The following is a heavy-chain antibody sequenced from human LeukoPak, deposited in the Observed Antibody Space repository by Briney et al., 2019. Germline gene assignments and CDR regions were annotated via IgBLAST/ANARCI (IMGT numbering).Heavy chain of an antibody. Sequence: GGSLILSCAASGFTFSSYGMHWVRQAPGKGLEWVAVISYDGSNEYYADSVKGRFTISRDNSKNTLYLQMNSLTTEDTAVYHCATDRAQKYSSGWYSWFDPWGQGTLVTVSS. CDR1: GFTFSSYG. J-gene: IGHJ5*02. V-gene: IGHV3-30*03. CDR3: ATDRAQKYSSGWYSWFDP. D-gene: IGHD6-19*01. CDR2: ISYDGSNE.